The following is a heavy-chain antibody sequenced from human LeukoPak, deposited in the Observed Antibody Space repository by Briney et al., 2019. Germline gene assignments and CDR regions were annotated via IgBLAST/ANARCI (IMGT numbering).Heavy chain of an antibody. D-gene: IGHD3-10*01. J-gene: IGHJ3*02. Sequence: ASVRVSCKASGYTFTGYYMHWVRQAPGQGLERMGWINPNSGGTNYAQKFQGRVTMTRDTSISTAYMELSRLRSDDTAVYYCARGATNRPGSDAFDIWGQGTMVTVSS. CDR2: INPNSGGT. CDR1: GYTFTGYY. CDR3: ARGATNRPGSDAFDI. V-gene: IGHV1-2*02.